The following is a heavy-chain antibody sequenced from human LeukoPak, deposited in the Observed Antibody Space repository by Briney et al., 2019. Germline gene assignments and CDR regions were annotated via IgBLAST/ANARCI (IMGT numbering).Heavy chain of an antibody. CDR3: ARDALYYYDSSGYLDY. V-gene: IGHV4-39*07. J-gene: IGHJ4*02. D-gene: IGHD3-22*01. CDR2: IYYSGST. Sequence: SETLSLTCTVSGGSISSSSYYRGRLRQPPRKGLEWIGSIYYSGSTYYNPSLKSRVTISVDTSKNQFSLKLSSVTAADTAVYYCARDALYYYDSSGYLDYWGQGTLVTVSS. CDR1: GGSISSSSYY.